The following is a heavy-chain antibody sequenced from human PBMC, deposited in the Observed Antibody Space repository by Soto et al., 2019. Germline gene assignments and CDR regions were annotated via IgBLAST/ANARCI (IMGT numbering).Heavy chain of an antibody. CDR3: AIGGSGSFYFDY. D-gene: IGHD3-10*01. J-gene: IGHJ4*02. CDR2: FDPEDGET. Sequence: GASVKVSCKVSGYTLTELSMHWVRQAPGKGLEWMGGFDPEDGETIYAQKFQGRVTMTEDTSTDTAYMELSSLRSEDTAVYYCAIGGSGSFYFDYWGQGTLVTVSS. V-gene: IGHV1-24*01. CDR1: GYTLTELS.